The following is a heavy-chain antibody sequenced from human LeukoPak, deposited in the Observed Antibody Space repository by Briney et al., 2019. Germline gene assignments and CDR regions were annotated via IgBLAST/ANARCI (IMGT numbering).Heavy chain of an antibody. D-gene: IGHD6-13*01. CDR3: ARSSSWPKYYYYYMDV. J-gene: IGHJ6*03. V-gene: IGHV4-59*01. Sequence: SETLSLTCTVSGGSISSYYWSWIRQPPGKGLEWIGYIYYSGSTNYNPSLKSRATISVDTSKNQFSLKLSSVTAADTAVYYCARSSSWPKYYYYYMDVWGKGTTVTVSS. CDR2: IYYSGST. CDR1: GGSISSYY.